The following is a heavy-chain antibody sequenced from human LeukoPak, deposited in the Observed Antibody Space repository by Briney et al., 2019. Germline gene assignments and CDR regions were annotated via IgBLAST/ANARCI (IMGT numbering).Heavy chain of an antibody. CDR2: INPNSGGT. D-gene: IGHD6-13*01. V-gene: IGHV1-2*02. Sequence: ASVRVSCKASGYTFTGYFIHWVPQAPGQGLEWMGWINPNSGGTNYAQKFQGRVTMTRDTSISTAYMELSRLTSDDTAVYYCARVKFGSSGSWPIDYWGQGTLVTVSS. CDR3: ARVKFGSSGSWPIDY. J-gene: IGHJ4*02. CDR1: GYTFTGYF.